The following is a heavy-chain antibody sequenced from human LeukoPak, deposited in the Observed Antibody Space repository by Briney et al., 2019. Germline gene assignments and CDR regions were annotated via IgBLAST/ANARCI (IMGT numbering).Heavy chain of an antibody. D-gene: IGHD6-13*01. Sequence: PGGSLRLSCAASGFTFSSYAMSWVRQAPGKGLEWVSAISGSGGSTYYADSVKGRFTISRDNSKNTLYLQMNSLRAEDTAVYYCARDLIAAAGGGWFDPWGQGTLVTVSS. V-gene: IGHV3-23*01. CDR1: GFTFSSYA. CDR2: ISGSGGST. CDR3: ARDLIAAAGGGWFDP. J-gene: IGHJ5*02.